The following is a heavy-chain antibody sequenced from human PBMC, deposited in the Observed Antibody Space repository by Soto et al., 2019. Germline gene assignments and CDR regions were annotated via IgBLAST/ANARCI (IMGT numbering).Heavy chain of an antibody. CDR1: GGSISRNGYY. V-gene: IGHV4-39*01. CDR3: ATLFSRGWDERPDC. J-gene: IGHJ4*02. D-gene: IGHD6-19*01. Sequence: QLQLQESGPGLVKPSETLSLTCTVSGGSISRNGYYWAWIRQPPGKGLEWIGSIFYSGTTHLKPSLRSRVTMSVDTSKNQFSLWLTSVTAIDTAVYYCATLFSRGWDERPDCWGQGVLVTVSS. CDR2: IFYSGTT.